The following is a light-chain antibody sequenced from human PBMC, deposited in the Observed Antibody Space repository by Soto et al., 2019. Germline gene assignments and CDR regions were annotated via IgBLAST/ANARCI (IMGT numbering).Light chain of an antibody. CDR3: AAWDDSLNGPYVV. V-gene: IGLV1-44*01. J-gene: IGLJ2*01. CDR2: SNN. CDR1: SSNIGSNT. Sequence: QSVLTQPPSASGTPGQRVTISCSGSSSNIGSNTVNWYQQLPGTAPKLLIYSNNQRPSGVPDRFSGSKSGTSASLAISGLQAEEEADYYCAAWDDSLNGPYVVFGGGTQLTVL.